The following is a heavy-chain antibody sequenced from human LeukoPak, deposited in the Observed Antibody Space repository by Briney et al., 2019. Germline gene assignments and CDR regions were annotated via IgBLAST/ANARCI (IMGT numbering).Heavy chain of an antibody. CDR2: ISGSGGST. Sequence: GGSLRLSCAASGFTFSSYAMSWVRHAPWKGLEWVSPISGSGGSTYYADSVKGRFTISRDNSKNTLYLQMNSLRAENTAVYYCAKARLRGYSGYEFDYWGQGTLVTVSS. J-gene: IGHJ4*02. V-gene: IGHV3-23*01. CDR1: GFTFSSYA. CDR3: AKARLRGYSGYEFDY. D-gene: IGHD5-12*01.